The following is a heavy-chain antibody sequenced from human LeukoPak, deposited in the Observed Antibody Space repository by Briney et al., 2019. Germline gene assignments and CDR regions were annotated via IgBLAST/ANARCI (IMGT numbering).Heavy chain of an antibody. Sequence: PGGSLRLSCAASGFAFSSNWMHWVRQAPGKGLVWVAGIKSDGGTTNYADSVKGRFTISRDNAKNTLLLQMDSLRAEDTAVYFCARDTSSYFDYWGQGTLVTVSS. D-gene: IGHD3-22*01. V-gene: IGHV3-74*01. CDR3: ARDTSSYFDY. CDR1: GFAFSSNW. CDR2: IKSDGGTT. J-gene: IGHJ4*02.